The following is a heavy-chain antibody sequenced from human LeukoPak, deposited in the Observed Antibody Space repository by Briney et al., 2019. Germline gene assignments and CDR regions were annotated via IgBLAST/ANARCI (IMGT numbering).Heavy chain of an antibody. D-gene: IGHD3-10*01. V-gene: IGHV4-34*01. Sequence: SETLSLTCAVYGGSFSGYYWSWLRQPPGKGLEWIGEINHSGSTNYNPSLKSRVTISVDTSKNQFSLKLSSVTAADTAVYYCARGRITMVRGPSSWFDPWGQGTLVTVSS. J-gene: IGHJ5*02. CDR3: ARGRITMVRGPSSWFDP. CDR2: INHSGST. CDR1: GGSFSGYY.